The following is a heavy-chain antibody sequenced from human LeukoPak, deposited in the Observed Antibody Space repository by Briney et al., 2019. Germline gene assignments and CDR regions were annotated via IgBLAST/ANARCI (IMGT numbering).Heavy chain of an antibody. CDR3: ARDWGRTVTSTNPNDY. J-gene: IGHJ4*02. Sequence: SETLSLTCTVSSGSVSNSHYYWAWVRQPPGKGLEWLGSIFYSGNTHYNPSLKSPVTISIDTSKNQFSLKVSSVTAADTAVYYCARDWGRTVTSTNPNDYWGQGTLVTVSS. CDR2: IFYSGNT. CDR1: SGSVSNSHYY. V-gene: IGHV4-39*07. D-gene: IGHD4-17*01.